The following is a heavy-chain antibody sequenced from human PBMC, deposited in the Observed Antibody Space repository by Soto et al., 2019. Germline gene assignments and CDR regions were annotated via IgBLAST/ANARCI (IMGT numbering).Heavy chain of an antibody. CDR1: GVGFSSYA. J-gene: IGHJ1*01. CDR3: ARDWDSSGYFQH. V-gene: IGHV1-18*01. CDR2: ISAYNGNT. Sequence: ASVKLSCKASGVGFSSYAMSWVRQAPGQGLEWMGWISAYNGNTNYAQKLQGRVTMTTDTSTSTAYMELRSLRSDDTAVYYCARDWDSSGYFQHWGQGTLVTVSS. D-gene: IGHD3-22*01.